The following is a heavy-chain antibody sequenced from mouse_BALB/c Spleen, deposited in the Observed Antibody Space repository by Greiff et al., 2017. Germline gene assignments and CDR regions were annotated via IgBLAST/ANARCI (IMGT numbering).Heavy chain of an antibody. J-gene: IGHJ4*01. CDR3: ARATTDYAMDD. V-gene: IGHV5-9-4*01. D-gene: IGHD1-1*01. Sequence: EVQLVESGGGLVKPGGSLKLSCAASGFTFSSYAMSWVRQSPEKRLEWVAEISSGGSYTYYPDTVTGRFTISRDNAKNTLYLEMSSLRSEDTAMYYCARATTDYAMDDWGQGTSVTVSS. CDR2: ISSGGSYT. CDR1: GFTFSSYA.